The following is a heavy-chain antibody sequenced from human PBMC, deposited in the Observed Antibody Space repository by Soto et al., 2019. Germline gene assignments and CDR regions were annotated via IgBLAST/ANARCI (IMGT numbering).Heavy chain of an antibody. J-gene: IGHJ4*01. D-gene: IGHD1-20*01. V-gene: IGHV3-74*03. CDR1: GFIFSNYW. CDR2: INSAGSGT. Sequence: QLVESGGGLVQPGGSLRLSCAASGFIFSNYWMHWVRQVPGKGLVWVSRINSAGSGTTYADFVRGRFTTSRDNTRNTLDLKMNRPRAKDTSGYFSARVRGITRVGGLTASDYFDLWGHGTLVTVSS. CDR3: ARVRGITRVGGLTASDYFDL.